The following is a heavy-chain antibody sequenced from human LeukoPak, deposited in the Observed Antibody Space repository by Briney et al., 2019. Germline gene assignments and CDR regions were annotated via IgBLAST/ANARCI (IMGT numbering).Heavy chain of an antibody. Sequence: GASVKVSCKASGYRFSRYGISWVRQAPGQGPEWVGWVSVFNGDTKCAQKFQGRVTVTTEISTDTAYMELSSLRSDDTGVYCCARGHGYYYYMDVWGQGTTVTVTS. CDR2: VSVFNGDT. CDR3: ARGHGYYYYMDV. V-gene: IGHV1-18*01. D-gene: IGHD6-13*01. J-gene: IGHJ6*03. CDR1: GYRFSRYG.